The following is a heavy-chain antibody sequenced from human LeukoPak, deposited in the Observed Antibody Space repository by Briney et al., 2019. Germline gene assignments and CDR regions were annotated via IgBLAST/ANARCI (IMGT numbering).Heavy chain of an antibody. V-gene: IGHV4-34*01. CDR3: AREDYYDSSGYYSVGQNDAFDI. CDR1: GGSFSGYY. D-gene: IGHD3-22*01. CDR2: INHSGST. J-gene: IGHJ3*02. Sequence: PSETLSLTCAVYGGSFSGYYWSWIRQPPGKGLEWIGEINHSGSTNYNPSLKSRVTISVDKSKNQFSLKLSSVTAADTAVYYCAREDYYDSSGYYSVGQNDAFDIWGQGTMVTVSS.